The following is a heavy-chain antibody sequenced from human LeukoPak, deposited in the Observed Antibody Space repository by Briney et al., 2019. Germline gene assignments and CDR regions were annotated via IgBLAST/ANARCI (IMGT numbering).Heavy chain of an antibody. Sequence: GGSLRLSCAASGFTFTNYAMHWVRQTPGKGLEYVSAISYNGGSTYYADSVKGRFAISRDNSKNTLYLQMGSLLPEDMGVYYCARRFAAQLAFVDVWGKGTTVTASS. J-gene: IGHJ6*04. V-gene: IGHV3-64*02. D-gene: IGHD3-3*02. CDR2: ISYNGGST. CDR1: GFTFTNYA. CDR3: ARRFAAQLAFVDV.